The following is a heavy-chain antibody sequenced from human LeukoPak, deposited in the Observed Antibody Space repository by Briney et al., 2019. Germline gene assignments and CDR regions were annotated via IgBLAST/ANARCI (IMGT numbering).Heavy chain of an antibody. CDR3: ATSASGYDS. CDR2: IDDDGTGT. Sequence: GGSLRLSCAASGFPFSGYWMHWVRQAPGKGLVWVSRIDDDGTGTTYADSVKGRFTISRDNAKNTLYLQMNSLRVEDTAMYYCATSASGYDSWGQGTLVTVSS. CDR1: GFPFSGYW. V-gene: IGHV3-74*01. J-gene: IGHJ5*02. D-gene: IGHD5-12*01.